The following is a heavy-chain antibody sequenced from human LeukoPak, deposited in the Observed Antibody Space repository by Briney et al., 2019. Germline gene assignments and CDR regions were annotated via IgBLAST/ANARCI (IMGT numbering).Heavy chain of an antibody. V-gene: IGHV3-7*01. CDR3: ARGRFTDNGVFDY. J-gene: IGHJ4*02. D-gene: IGHD1-14*01. CDR1: GFTFSTHW. Sequence: GGSLRLSCVASGFTFSTHWMNWVRQAPGKGLEWMANIRQDGSDKFYADSLKGRFTISRDNAKNSVYLQMSSPRAEDTAVYYCARGRFTDNGVFDYWGRGTLVIVSS. CDR2: IRQDGSDK.